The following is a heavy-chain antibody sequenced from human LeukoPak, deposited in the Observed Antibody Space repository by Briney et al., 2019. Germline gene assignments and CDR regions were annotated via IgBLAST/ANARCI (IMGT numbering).Heavy chain of an antibody. J-gene: IGHJ5*02. CDR3: ARDRRGITGTYFWFDP. CDR1: GGTFSSYA. CDR2: IIPILGIA. V-gene: IGHV1-69*04. Sequence: ASVKVSCKASGGTFSSYAISWVRQAPGQGLEWMGRIIPILGIANYAQKFQGRVTITADKSTSTAYMELSSLRSEDTAVYYCARDRRGITGTYFWFDPWGQGTLVTVSS. D-gene: IGHD1-7*01.